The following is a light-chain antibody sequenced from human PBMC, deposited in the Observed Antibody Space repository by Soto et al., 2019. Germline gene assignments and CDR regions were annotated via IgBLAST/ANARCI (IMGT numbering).Light chain of an antibody. J-gene: IGLJ1*01. CDR2: EVS. Sequence: QSVLTQPASVSGSPGQSITISCTGTSSDVGNYNYVSWYQQHPGKAPKLMIYEVSNRPSGVSNRFSGSKSGNTASLTISGLQAGDEADYYCSSYTSSTNYVFGAGTKVTVL. CDR1: SSDVGNYNY. V-gene: IGLV2-14*01. CDR3: SSYTSSTNYV.